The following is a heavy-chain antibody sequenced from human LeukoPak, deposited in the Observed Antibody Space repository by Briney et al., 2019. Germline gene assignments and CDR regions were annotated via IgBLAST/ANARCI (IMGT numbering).Heavy chain of an antibody. CDR2: INTNTGNP. CDR3: ARVVHPYDYESSGLTYDAFDI. V-gene: IGHV7-4-1*02. J-gene: IGHJ3*02. D-gene: IGHD3-22*01. Sequence: ASVKVSCKASGYTFTSYSMNWVRQAPGQGLEWLAWINTNTGNPTYAQGFTGRFVFSLDTSVNTAYLQISSLKAEDTAVYYCARVVHPYDYESSGLTYDAFDIWGQGTMVTVSS. CDR1: GYTFTSYS.